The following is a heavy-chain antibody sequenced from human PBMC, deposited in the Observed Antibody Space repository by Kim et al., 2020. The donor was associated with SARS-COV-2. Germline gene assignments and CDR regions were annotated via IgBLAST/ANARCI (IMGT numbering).Heavy chain of an antibody. CDR1: GGSISSGSYY. Sequence: SETLSLTCTVSGGSISSGSYYWSWIRQPAGKGLEWIGRIYTSGSTNYNPSLKSRVTISVDTSKNQFSLKLSSVTAADTAVYYCARGEYLSAYYYGMDVWGQGTTVTVSS. CDR2: IYTSGST. J-gene: IGHJ6*02. D-gene: IGHD3-10*01. CDR3: ARGEYLSAYYYGMDV. V-gene: IGHV4-61*02.